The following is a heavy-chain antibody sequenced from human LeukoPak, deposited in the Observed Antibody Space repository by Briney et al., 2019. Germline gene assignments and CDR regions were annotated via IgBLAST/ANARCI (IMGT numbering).Heavy chain of an antibody. V-gene: IGHV1-69*04. Sequence: SVKVSCKASGGTFSSYAISWVRQAPGQGLEWMGRIIPILGIANYAQKFQGRVTITADKSTSTAYMELSSLRSEDTAVYYCAREYYYDGPHAFDIWGQGTMVTISS. CDR3: AREYYYDGPHAFDI. J-gene: IGHJ3*02. D-gene: IGHD3-22*01. CDR1: GGTFSSYA. CDR2: IIPILGIA.